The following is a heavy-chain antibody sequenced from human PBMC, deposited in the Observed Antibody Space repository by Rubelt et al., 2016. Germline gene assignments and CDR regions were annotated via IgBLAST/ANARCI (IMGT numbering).Heavy chain of an antibody. CDR3: ARGISVRSSNHHFDP. D-gene: IGHD1-14*01. CDR2: IYYSGPT. V-gene: IGHV4-39*07. Sequence: QVELQESGPGLVKPSETLSLTCTVSGGSISSYYWGWIRQPPGKGLEWIGSIYYSGPTYYKEVLKSRVTISGDTSKNQVSLKLSAVTAADTAVYYWARGISVRSSNHHFDPWGQGTLVTVSS. CDR1: GGSISSYY. J-gene: IGHJ5*02.